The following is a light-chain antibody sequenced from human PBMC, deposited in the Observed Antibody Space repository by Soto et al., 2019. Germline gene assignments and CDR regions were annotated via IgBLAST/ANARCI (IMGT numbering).Light chain of an antibody. CDR3: QQYGSSPLT. J-gene: IGKJ1*01. CDR2: GAS. V-gene: IGKV3-20*01. Sequence: EIVMTQSPATLSVSPGERATLSCRASQSVSNYLAWYQQKPGQAPRLLIYGASSRATGIPDRFSGSGSATDFTLTISRLEPEDFAVFYCQQYGSSPLTFGQGTKVDIK. CDR1: QSVSNY.